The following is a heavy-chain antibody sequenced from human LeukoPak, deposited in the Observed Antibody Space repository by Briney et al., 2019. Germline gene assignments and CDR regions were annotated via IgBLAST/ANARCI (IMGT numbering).Heavy chain of an antibody. D-gene: IGHD1-14*01. CDR2: MYGDGGST. CDR1: GFTFSSTW. Sequence: GSLRLSCATSGFTFSSTWMHWVRQAPGKGLMWVSRMYGDGGSTTYADSVKGRFTISRDNAKNTLYLQMNSLRAEDTAVYYCASSDRLDYWSQGTLVTVSS. CDR3: ASSDRLDY. V-gene: IGHV3-74*01. J-gene: IGHJ4*02.